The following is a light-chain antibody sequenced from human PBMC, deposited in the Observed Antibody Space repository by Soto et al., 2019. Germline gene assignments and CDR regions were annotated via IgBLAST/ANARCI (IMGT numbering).Light chain of an antibody. CDR1: QSISSY. V-gene: IGKV1-39*01. CDR3: QQSYSTVIT. Sequence: DIQMTQSPSSLSASVGDRVTITCRASQSISSYLNWYQQKPGKAPKLLIYAASSLQSGVPSRFSGSGSGTDFTLTISSLQPEDFATYYCQQSYSTVITFGQGTRLE. CDR2: AAS. J-gene: IGKJ5*01.